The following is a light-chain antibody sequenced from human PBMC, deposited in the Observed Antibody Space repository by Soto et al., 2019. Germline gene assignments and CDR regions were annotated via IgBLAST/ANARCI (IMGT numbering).Light chain of an antibody. Sequence: QSVLTQSPSASASLGASVKLTCTLSSGHSSYAIAWHQQQPEKGPRHLMKLNSDGSHSKGDGIPDRFSGSSSGAERYLIISRLQSEDEADYYCQTWGTGIHVFGTGTKVTVL. CDR3: QTWGTGIHV. V-gene: IGLV4-69*01. CDR2: LNSDGSH. CDR1: SGHSSYA. J-gene: IGLJ1*01.